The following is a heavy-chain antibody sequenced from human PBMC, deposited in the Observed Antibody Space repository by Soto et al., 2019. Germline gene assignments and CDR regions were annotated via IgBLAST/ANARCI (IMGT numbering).Heavy chain of an antibody. Sequence: QVQLVQSGAEVKKPWASVKVSCKASGYTFTSYDINWVRQATGQGLEWMGWMNPNSGNTGYAQKFQGRVTMTRNTSISTAYMELSSLRYAGTAMYYCAREVGSRIDYWGQGTLVTVSS. V-gene: IGHV1-8*01. J-gene: IGHJ4*02. CDR3: AREVGSRIDY. CDR2: MNPNSGNT. D-gene: IGHD6-13*01. CDR1: GYTFTSYD.